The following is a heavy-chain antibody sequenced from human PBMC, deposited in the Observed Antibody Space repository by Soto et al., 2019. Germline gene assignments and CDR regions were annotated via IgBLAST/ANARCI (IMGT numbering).Heavy chain of an antibody. J-gene: IGHJ6*02. D-gene: IGHD3-3*01. V-gene: IGHV3-74*01. Sequence: GGSLRLSXAASGFTFSSYWMHWVRQAPGKGLVWVSRINSDGSSTSYADSVKGRFTISRDNAKNTLYLQMNSLRAEDTAVYYCARCDFWSGSRNYYYYGMDVCGQGTTVTVSS. CDR3: ARCDFWSGSRNYYYYGMDV. CDR2: INSDGSST. CDR1: GFTFSSYW.